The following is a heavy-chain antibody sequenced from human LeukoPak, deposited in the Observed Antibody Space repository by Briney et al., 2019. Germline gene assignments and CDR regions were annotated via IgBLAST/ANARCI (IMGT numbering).Heavy chain of an antibody. D-gene: IGHD3-10*01. Sequence: GGSLRLSCAASGFTFSSYGMHWVRQAPGKGLEWVAVIWYDGSNKYYADSVKGRFTISRDSSKNTLYLQMNSLRAEDTAVYYCAKARGALGAFDIWGQGTMVTVSS. V-gene: IGHV3-33*06. CDR2: IWYDGSNK. CDR3: AKARGALGAFDI. J-gene: IGHJ3*02. CDR1: GFTFSSYG.